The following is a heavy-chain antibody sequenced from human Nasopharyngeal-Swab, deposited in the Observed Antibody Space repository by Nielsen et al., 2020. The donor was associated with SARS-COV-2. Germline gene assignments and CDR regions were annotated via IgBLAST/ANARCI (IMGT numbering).Heavy chain of an antibody. CDR1: GFPLTSYA. D-gene: IGHD1-14*01. Sequence: GESLKISCAVSGFPLTSYAMTWVRQAPGKGLEWVSGISELGSGIYYADSVWGRFSISRDTSKNTVYLQMNSLRADDTALYFCTRGLTGHIVQWNPSPYWGQGTLVTVSS. J-gene: IGHJ4*02. V-gene: IGHV3-23*01. CDR3: TRGLTGHIVQWNPSPY. CDR2: ISELGSGI.